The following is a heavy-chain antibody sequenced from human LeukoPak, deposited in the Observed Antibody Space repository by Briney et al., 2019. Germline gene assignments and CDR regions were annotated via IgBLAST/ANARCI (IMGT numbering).Heavy chain of an antibody. V-gene: IGHV4-34*01. CDR2: INHSGST. CDR1: GGSFSGYY. D-gene: IGHD2-8*01. CDR3: ARDSFCDNGVCYTSWFDP. Sequence: SETLSLTCAVYGGSFSGYYWSWIRQPPGKGLEWIGEINHSGSTNYNPSLKSRVTISVDTSKNQFSLKLSSVTAADTAMYYCARDSFCDNGVCYTSWFDPWGQGTLVTVSS. J-gene: IGHJ5*02.